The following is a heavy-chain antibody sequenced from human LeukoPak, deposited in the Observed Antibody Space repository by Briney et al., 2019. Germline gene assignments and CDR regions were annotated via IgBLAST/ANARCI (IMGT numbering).Heavy chain of an antibody. CDR2: IYYSGST. Sequence: SETLSLTCTVSGGSISSGGYYWSWIRQHPGKGLEWIGYIYYSGSTYYNPSLKSRVTISVDTSKNQFSLKLSSVTAADAAVYYCARDPGTRGKYFWFFDLWGRGTRVTVSS. V-gene: IGHV4-31*03. CDR1: GGSISSGGYY. D-gene: IGHD1-7*01. J-gene: IGHJ2*01. CDR3: ARDPGTRGKYFWFFDL.